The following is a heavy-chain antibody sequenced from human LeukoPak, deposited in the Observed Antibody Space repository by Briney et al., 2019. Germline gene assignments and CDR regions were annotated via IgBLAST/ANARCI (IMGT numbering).Heavy chain of an antibody. CDR2: ISAYNGNA. J-gene: IGHJ4*02. CDR1: GYTFTIYG. Sequence: ASVKVSCKASGYTFTIYGISWLRQAPGQGLEWMGWISAYNGNANYAQKFQGRVTMTTDTSTNTAYMELRSLRSDDTAMYYCARQNTGSYPLDYWGQGTLVTVSS. V-gene: IGHV1-18*01. CDR3: ARQNTGSYPLDY. D-gene: IGHD1-26*01.